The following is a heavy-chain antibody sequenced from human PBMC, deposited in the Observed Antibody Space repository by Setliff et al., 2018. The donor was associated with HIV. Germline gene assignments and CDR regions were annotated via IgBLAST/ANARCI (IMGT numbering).Heavy chain of an antibody. Sequence: PGGSLRLSCAASGFTFSSYTMNWVRQAPGKGLEWISYISSSGSATYYVESVRGRFTISRDNPNNLLYLQMDSLRGEDTAVYYCAREGVHHNFWSGYTYYYGLDVWGQGTTVTVSS. CDR2: ISSSGSAT. D-gene: IGHD3-3*01. CDR3: AREGVHHNFWSGYTYYYGLDV. V-gene: IGHV3-48*04. J-gene: IGHJ3*01. CDR1: GFTFSSYT.